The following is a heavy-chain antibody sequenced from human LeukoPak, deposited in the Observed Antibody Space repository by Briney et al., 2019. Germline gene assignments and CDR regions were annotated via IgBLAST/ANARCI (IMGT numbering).Heavy chain of an antibody. CDR2: ISWNSNTL. CDR3: AKDSGYTYGPMDV. CDR1: GFTFDDYA. D-gene: IGHD5-18*01. Sequence: GRSLRLSCAASGFTFDDYAMHWVRQAPGKGLEWVSGISWNSNTLGYADSVKGRFTISRDNAKDSLYLQMNSLRAEDTALYYCAKDSGYTYGPMDVWGQGTTVTVSS. V-gene: IGHV3-9*01. J-gene: IGHJ6*02.